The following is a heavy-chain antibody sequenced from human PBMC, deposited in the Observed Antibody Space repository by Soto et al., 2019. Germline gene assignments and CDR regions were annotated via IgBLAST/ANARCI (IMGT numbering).Heavy chain of an antibody. CDR1: GGSISSYY. V-gene: IGHV4-59*01. D-gene: IGHD5-12*01. Sequence: PSETLSLTCTVSGGSISSYYWSWIRQPPGKGLEWIGYIYYSGITNYNPSLKSRDTISVDTSKNQFSLKLSSVTAADTAVYYCARGRGGYSDYDFDYWGQGTLVTVS. CDR2: IYYSGIT. CDR3: ARGRGGYSDYDFDY. J-gene: IGHJ4*02.